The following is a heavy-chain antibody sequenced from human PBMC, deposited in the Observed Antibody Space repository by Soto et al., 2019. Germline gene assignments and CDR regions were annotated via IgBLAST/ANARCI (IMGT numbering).Heavy chain of an antibody. CDR1: GVSINSRGYY. CDR3: ARKEDGYNRLFDY. J-gene: IGHJ4*02. CDR2: MFYSGTT. D-gene: IGHD5-12*01. V-gene: IGHV4-39*01. Sequence: SETLSLTCTVSGVSINSRGYYWGWIRQPPGKGLEWIESMFYSGTTYYNPSLKSRITIAVDSSKNQFSLSLSSVTAADTAFYYCARKEDGYNRLFDYWGQGILVTV.